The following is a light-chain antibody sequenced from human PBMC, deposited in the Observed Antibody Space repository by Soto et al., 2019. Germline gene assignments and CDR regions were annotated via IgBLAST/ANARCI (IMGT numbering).Light chain of an antibody. CDR1: TSNIGSNT. CDR2: SND. J-gene: IGLJ1*01. V-gene: IGLV1-44*01. CDR3: QSYDHSLGGSGV. Sequence: QPVLSQPPSASGTPGQRVTISCSGSTSNIGSNTVSWYQQLPQRAPKLLIFSNDQRPSGVPDRFSGSKSGTSASLAITGLQAEDEADYFCQSYDHSLGGSGVFGTGTQLTVL.